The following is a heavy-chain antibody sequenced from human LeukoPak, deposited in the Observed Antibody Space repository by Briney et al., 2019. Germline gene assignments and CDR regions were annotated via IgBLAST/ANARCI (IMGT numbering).Heavy chain of an antibody. D-gene: IGHD3-10*01. CDR3: AKDSGSGSYSTFDY. V-gene: IGHV3-30*18. CDR1: GFTFSSYG. J-gene: IGHJ4*02. CDR2: ISYDGSNK. Sequence: GRSLRLSCAASGFTFSSYGMHWVRQAPGKGLEWVAVISYDGSNKYCADSVKGRFTISRDNSKNTLYLQMNSLRAEDTAVYYCAKDSGSGSYSTFDYWGQGTLVTVSS.